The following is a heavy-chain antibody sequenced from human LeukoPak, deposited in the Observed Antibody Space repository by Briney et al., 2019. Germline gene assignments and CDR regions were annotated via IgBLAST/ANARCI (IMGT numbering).Heavy chain of an antibody. V-gene: IGHV3-9*01. Sequence: GRSLRLSCAASGFTFDDYAMPWVRQAPGKGLEWVSGISWNSGSIGYADSVKGRFTISRDNAKNSLYLQMNSLRAEDTALYYCAKDMNLYYYDSSGYYQGGGFDYWGQGTLVTVSS. CDR3: AKDMNLYYYDSSGYYQGGGFDY. D-gene: IGHD3-22*01. CDR1: GFTFDDYA. J-gene: IGHJ4*02. CDR2: ISWNSGSI.